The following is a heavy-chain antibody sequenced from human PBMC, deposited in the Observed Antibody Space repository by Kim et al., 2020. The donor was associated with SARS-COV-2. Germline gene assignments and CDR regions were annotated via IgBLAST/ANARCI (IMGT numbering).Heavy chain of an antibody. Sequence: YAASVKVRFTISREYAKNSLYLKMNSLRAEDTALYYCASITMVQGKDFDYWGQGTLVTVSS. J-gene: IGHJ4*02. V-gene: IGHV3-20*03. CDR3: ASITMVQGKDFDY. D-gene: IGHD3-10*01.